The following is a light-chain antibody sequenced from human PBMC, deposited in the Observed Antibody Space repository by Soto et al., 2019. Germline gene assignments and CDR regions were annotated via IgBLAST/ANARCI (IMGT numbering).Light chain of an antibody. J-gene: IGKJ1*01. CDR2: GAS. CDR1: QSVSSSY. Sequence: EIVLTQSPGTLSLSPGERATLSCRASQSVSSSYLAWYQQKPGQAPRLLIYGASSRATGIPDRFSGSGSGTEFTLTLSSLQSEDFAVYYCQQYNNWPPWTFGQGTKVEIK. CDR3: QQYNNWPPWT. V-gene: IGKV3-20*01.